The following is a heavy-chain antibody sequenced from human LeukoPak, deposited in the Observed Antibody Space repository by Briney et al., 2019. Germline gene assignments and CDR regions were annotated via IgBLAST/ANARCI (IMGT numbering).Heavy chain of an antibody. V-gene: IGHV3-23*01. Sequence: PGGSLRLSCAASGFTFSSFGMTWVRQVPGKGLEWDAVINNFAYVTYYAASVKGQFTISRDNFKNTVYLQMNSLRAEDTAVYYCAKLPSGNSATFDYWRQGTMVTVSS. CDR3: AKLPSGNSATFDY. CDR1: GFTFSSFG. J-gene: IGHJ4*02. D-gene: IGHD1-7*01. CDR2: INNFAYVT.